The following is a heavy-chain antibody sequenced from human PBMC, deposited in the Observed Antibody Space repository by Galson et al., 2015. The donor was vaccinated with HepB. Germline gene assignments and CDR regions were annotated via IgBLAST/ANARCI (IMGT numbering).Heavy chain of an antibody. D-gene: IGHD2-15*01. CDR3: ARWVGWRMVGFDY. CDR2: INAGNGNT. CDR1: GYTFTSYA. Sequence: SVKVSCKASGYTFTSYAMHWVRQAPGQRLEWMGWINAGNGNTKYSQKFQGRVTITRDTSASTAYMELSSLRSEDTAVYYCARWVGWRMVGFDYWGQGTLVTVSS. V-gene: IGHV1-3*01. J-gene: IGHJ4*02.